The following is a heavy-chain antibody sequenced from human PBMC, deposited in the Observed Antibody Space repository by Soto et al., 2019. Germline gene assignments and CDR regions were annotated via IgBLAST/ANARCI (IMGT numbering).Heavy chain of an antibody. D-gene: IGHD3-22*01. V-gene: IGHV1-69*12. Sequence: QVQLVQSGAEVKKTGSSVKVSCKASGGTFSSYAFSWVRQAPGQGLEWMGGIIPLFRTPDYGQRFQGRVTITADESAGTVYMELRGLRSEDTAVYFCARDKGRQHLGGNHYYITDIWGQGTTVTVSS. J-gene: IGHJ6*02. CDR1: GGTFSSYA. CDR2: IIPLFRTP. CDR3: ARDKGRQHLGGNHYYITDI.